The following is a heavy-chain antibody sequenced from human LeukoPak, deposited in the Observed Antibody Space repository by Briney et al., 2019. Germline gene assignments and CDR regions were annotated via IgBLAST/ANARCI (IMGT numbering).Heavy chain of an antibody. D-gene: IGHD3-3*01. CDR1: GGTFSSYA. J-gene: IGHJ6*02. Sequence: SVKVSCKASGGTFSSYAISWARQAPGQGLEWMGGIIPIFGTANYAQKFLGRVTITADESTSTAYMELSSLRSEDTAVYYCGSDFGVVRDYYYYGMDVWGQGTTVTVSS. CDR2: IIPIFGTA. CDR3: GSDFGVVRDYYYYGMDV. V-gene: IGHV1-69*13.